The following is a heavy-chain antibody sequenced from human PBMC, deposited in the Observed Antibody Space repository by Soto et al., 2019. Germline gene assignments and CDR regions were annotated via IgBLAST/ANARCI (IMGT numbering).Heavy chain of an antibody. V-gene: IGHV1-18*01. CDR1: GYTFTSYG. D-gene: IGHD3-22*01. CDR2: ISAYNGNT. CDR3: ARDFDYYDSRAGMDV. J-gene: IGHJ6*02. Sequence: ASVKVSCKASGYTFTSYGISWVRQAPGQGLEWMGWISAYNGNTNYAQKLQGRVTMTTDTSTSTAYMELRSLRSDDTAVYYCARDFDYYDSRAGMDVWAQGTTVTVSS.